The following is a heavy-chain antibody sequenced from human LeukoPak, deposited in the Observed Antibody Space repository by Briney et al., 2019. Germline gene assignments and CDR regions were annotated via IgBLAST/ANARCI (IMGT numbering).Heavy chain of an antibody. CDR2: ISSDGTYT. D-gene: IGHD2-15*01. CDR1: GFTFSSHL. CDR3: ARVRGSLLTDAFDI. Sequence: AGGSLRLSCAASGFTFSSHLMHWVRQAPGKGLVWVSRISSDGTYTNYADSVRGRFTISRDNAKNTLYLQMNSLRAEDTAVYYCARVRGSLLTDAFDIWGQGTMVTVSS. J-gene: IGHJ3*02. V-gene: IGHV3-74*01.